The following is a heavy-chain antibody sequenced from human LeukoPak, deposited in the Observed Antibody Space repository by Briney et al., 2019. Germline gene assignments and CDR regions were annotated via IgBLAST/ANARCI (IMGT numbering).Heavy chain of an antibody. CDR3: ARARTFGGVIVIPYYFDY. CDR2: IWYDGSNE. V-gene: IGHV3-33*01. Sequence: GRSLRLSCAASGFTSSSYGMHWVRQAPGKGLEWVALIWYDGSNEYHADSVKGRFTISRDNSKNTLYLQMNSLRAEDTAVYYCARARTFGGVIVIPYYFDYWGQGTLVTVSS. CDR1: GFTSSSYG. J-gene: IGHJ4*02. D-gene: IGHD3-16*02.